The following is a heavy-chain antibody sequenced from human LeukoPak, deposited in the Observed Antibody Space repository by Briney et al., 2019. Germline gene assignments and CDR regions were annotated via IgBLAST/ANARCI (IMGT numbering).Heavy chain of an antibody. V-gene: IGHV3-9*01. Sequence: GGSLRLSCAASGCTFDDYAMHWVRQAPGKGLEWVSGISWNSGSIGYADSVKGRFTISRDNAKNSLYLQMNSLRAEDTALYYCAKAQGYSGYDYYGMDVWGQGTTVTVSS. D-gene: IGHD5-12*01. CDR1: GCTFDDYA. J-gene: IGHJ6*02. CDR3: AKAQGYSGYDYYGMDV. CDR2: ISWNSGSI.